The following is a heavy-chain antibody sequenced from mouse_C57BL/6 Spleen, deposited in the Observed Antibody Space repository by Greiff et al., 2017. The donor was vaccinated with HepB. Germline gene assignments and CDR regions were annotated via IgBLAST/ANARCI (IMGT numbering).Heavy chain of an antibody. CDR1: GYTFTSYW. Sequence: VQLQQPGAELVMPGASVKLSCKASGYTFTSYWMHWVKQRPGQGLEWIGEIDPSDSYTNYNQKFKGKSTLTVDKSSSTAYMQLSSLTSEDSAVYYCARYGDGYYFFAYWGQGTLVTVSA. D-gene: IGHD2-3*01. CDR3: ARYGDGYYFFAY. V-gene: IGHV1-69*01. J-gene: IGHJ3*01. CDR2: IDPSDSYT.